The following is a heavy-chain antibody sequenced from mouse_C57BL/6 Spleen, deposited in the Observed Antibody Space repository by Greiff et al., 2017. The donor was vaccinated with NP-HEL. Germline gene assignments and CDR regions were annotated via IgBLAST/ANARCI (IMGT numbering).Heavy chain of an antibody. D-gene: IGHD1-1*01. J-gene: IGHJ1*03. V-gene: IGHV1-59*01. Sequence: QVQLQQPGAELVRPGTSVKLSCKASGYTFTSYWMHWVKQRPGQGLEWIGVIDPSDSYTNYNQKFKGKATLTVDTASTTSYMPLSSLTSEDSAVYYCARAYGSRLWYFDGWGTGTTVTVSS. CDR3: ARAYGSRLWYFDG. CDR1: GYTFTSYW. CDR2: IDPSDSYT.